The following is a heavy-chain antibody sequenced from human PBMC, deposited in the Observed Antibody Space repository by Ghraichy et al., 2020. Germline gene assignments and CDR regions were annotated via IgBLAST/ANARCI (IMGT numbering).Heavy chain of an antibody. CDR1: GGSISSTSYY. CDR2: VYYTGST. J-gene: IGHJ6*02. CDR3: ARDLSRYDFWSGYYRADYDYYGMDV. D-gene: IGHD3-3*01. Sequence: SETLSLTCTVSGGSISSTSYYWSWIRQPPGKGLEWIGSVYYTGSTHYNPSLKSPVTISADTSKKQFSLKLSSVTAADTAVYYCARDLSRYDFWSGYYRADYDYYGMDVWGQGTTVTVSS. V-gene: IGHV4-39*07.